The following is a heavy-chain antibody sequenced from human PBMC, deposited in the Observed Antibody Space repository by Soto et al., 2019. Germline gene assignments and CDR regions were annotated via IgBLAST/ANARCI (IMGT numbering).Heavy chain of an antibody. CDR1: GYSFTSYW. Sequence: GESLKISCKGSGYSFTSYWIGWVRQMPGKGLEWMGIIYPGDSDTRYSPSFQGQVTISADKSISTAYLQWSSLKASDTAKYYCARRALSGGSFFWFDPWGQGTLVTVSS. D-gene: IGHD2-15*01. V-gene: IGHV5-51*01. CDR2: IYPGDSDT. J-gene: IGHJ5*02. CDR3: ARRALSGGSFFWFDP.